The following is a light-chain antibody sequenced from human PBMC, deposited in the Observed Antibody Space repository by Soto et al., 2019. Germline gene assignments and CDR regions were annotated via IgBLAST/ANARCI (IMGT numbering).Light chain of an antibody. CDR1: QSISSW. Sequence: DIQMTQSPSTLSASVGDRVTITCRASQSISSWLAWHQQKPGKAPGLLVYKASNLESGGPSRFSGSGSGTEFTLTITSLHPDDSATYYCQQYNDNWTVGQGTKVEIK. CDR3: QQYNDNWT. V-gene: IGKV1-5*03. CDR2: KAS. J-gene: IGKJ1*01.